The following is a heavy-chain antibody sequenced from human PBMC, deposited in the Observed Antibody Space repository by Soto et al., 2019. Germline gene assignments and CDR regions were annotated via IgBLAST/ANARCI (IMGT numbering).Heavy chain of an antibody. CDR3: AKDTIAARPTYYGMDV. V-gene: IGHV3-23*01. D-gene: IGHD6-6*01. J-gene: IGHJ6*02. CDR1: GLTFSSYA. Sequence: PWGSLRLSCAASGLTFSSYAMSWVRQAPGKGLEWVSAISGSGGSTYYADSVKGRFTISRDNSKNTLYLQMNSLRAEDTAVYYCAKDTIAARPTYYGMDVWGQGTTVTVSS. CDR2: ISGSGGST.